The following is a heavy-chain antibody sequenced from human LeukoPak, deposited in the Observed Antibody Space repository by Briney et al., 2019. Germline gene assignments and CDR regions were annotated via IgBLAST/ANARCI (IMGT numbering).Heavy chain of an antibody. V-gene: IGHV4-34*01. D-gene: IGHD3-22*01. Sequence: PSETLSLTCAVYGGSFSGYYWSWIRQPPEKGLEWIGEINHSGSTNYNPSLKSRVTISVDTSKNQFSLKLSSVTAADTAVYYCARAQTGYYDSSGYSLGVWGQGTLVTVSS. CDR3: ARAQTGYYDSSGYSLGV. CDR2: INHSGST. J-gene: IGHJ4*02. CDR1: GGSFSGYY.